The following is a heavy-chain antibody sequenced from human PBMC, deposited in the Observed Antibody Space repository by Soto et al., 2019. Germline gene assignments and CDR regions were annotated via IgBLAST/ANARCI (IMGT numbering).Heavy chain of an antibody. V-gene: IGHV5-51*01. CDR3: ARLXPRYCGGPNRYSRGLDP. J-gene: IGHJ5*02. Sequence: GESLKISCKGSGYSFDTWWIGWVRQMPGEGLEWMGIIHPRDSDTRYSPSFQGQVSMSVDKSINTAYLQWSTLKASDTAMYYCARLXPRYCGGPNRYSRGLDPWGQGTLVTVSS. D-gene: IGHD2-21*01. CDR1: GYSFDTWW. CDR2: IHPRDSDT.